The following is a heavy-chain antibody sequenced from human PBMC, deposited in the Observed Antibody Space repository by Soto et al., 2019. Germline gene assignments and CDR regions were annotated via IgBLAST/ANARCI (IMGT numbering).Heavy chain of an antibody. CDR1: GYTFTGYY. CDR2: INPNSGGP. Sequence: ASVKVSCKASGYTFTGYYMHWVRQAPGQGLEWMGWINPNSGGPKYAQKFQGWVTMTRDTSFSTAYMELSRLRSDDTAVYYCARHLRVGATTGAFDIWGQGTMVTVSS. D-gene: IGHD1-26*01. CDR3: ARHLRVGATTGAFDI. V-gene: IGHV1-2*04. J-gene: IGHJ3*02.